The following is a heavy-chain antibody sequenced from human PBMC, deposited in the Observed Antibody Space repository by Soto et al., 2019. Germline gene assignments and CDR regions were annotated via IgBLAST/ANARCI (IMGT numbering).Heavy chain of an antibody. CDR2: ISWNSGSI. CDR1: GFTFDDYA. CDR3: AKDRGLVLSFNFDY. V-gene: IGHV3-9*01. D-gene: IGHD6-19*01. Sequence: EVQLVESGGGLVQPGRSLRLSCAASGFTFDDYAMHWVRQAPGKGLEWVSGISWNSGSIGYADSVKGRFTISRDNAKNSLYLQMNSLRAEDTDLYYCAKDRGLVLSFNFDYWGQGTLVTVSS. J-gene: IGHJ4*02.